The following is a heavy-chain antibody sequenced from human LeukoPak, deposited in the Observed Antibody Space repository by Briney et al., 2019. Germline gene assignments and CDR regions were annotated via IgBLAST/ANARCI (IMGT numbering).Heavy chain of an antibody. J-gene: IGHJ4*02. Sequence: GESLKISCKGSGYSFTSYWIGWVRQMPGKGLEWMGIIYPGDSDTRYSPSFQGQVTISADKSISTAYLQWSSLKASDTAMYYCARFQGNYYDSSGCYDYWGQGTLVTVSS. V-gene: IGHV5-51*01. D-gene: IGHD3-22*01. CDR3: ARFQGNYYDSSGCYDY. CDR1: GYSFTSYW. CDR2: IYPGDSDT.